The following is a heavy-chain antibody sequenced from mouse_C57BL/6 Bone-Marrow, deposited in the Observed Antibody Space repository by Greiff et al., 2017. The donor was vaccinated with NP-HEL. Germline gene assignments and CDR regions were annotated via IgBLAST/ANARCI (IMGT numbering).Heavy chain of an antibody. CDR1: GYTFTSYW. J-gene: IGHJ3*01. CDR3: ARSGDSSGYVGWFAY. D-gene: IGHD3-2*02. Sequence: QVQLQQPGAELVKPGASVKMSCKASGYTFTSYWITWVKQRPGQGLEWIGDIYPGSGSTNYNEKFKSKATLTVDTSSSTAYMQLSSLTSEDSAVYYCARSGDSSGYVGWFAYWGQGTLVTVSA. V-gene: IGHV1-55*01. CDR2: IYPGSGST.